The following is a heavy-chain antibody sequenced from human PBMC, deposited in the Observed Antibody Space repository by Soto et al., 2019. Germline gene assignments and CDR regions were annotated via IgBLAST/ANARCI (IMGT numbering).Heavy chain of an antibody. CDR3: ARGLISGSHYSGGWYYFDS. CDR2: INHSGSA. V-gene: IGHV4-34*01. J-gene: IGHJ4*02. Sequence: QVQLLQSGAGLLKPSETLSLICDVYGGSFSGYIWTWIRQTPGKGLQWIGQINHSGSANYNPSLKSRDTITGHTSKSQLSQGLSSVTAAATAGYYCARGLISGSHYSGGWYYFDSWGKGTQVTVSS. D-gene: IGHD1-26*01. CDR1: GGSFSGYI.